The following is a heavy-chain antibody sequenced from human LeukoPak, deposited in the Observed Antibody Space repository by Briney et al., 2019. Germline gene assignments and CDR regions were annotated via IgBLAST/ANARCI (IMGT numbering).Heavy chain of an antibody. CDR3: AKDAVVVPAAKDY. D-gene: IGHD2-2*01. CDR1: GFTFSSYA. CDR2: ISGSGGST. V-gene: IGHV3-23*01. J-gene: IGHJ4*02. Sequence: GGSLRLSCAASGFTFSSYAMSWVRQAPGKGLEWVSAISGSGGSTYYADSVKGRFTISRDNSRNTLYLQMNSLRAGDTAVYYCAKDAVVVPAAKDYWGQGTLVTVSS.